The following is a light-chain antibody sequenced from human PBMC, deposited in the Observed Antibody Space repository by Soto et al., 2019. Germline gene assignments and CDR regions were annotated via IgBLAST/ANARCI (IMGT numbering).Light chain of an antibody. CDR3: QQYGSSPWT. CDR1: QSVSRY. Sequence: EIVLTQAPGTLSLSPGERATLSCRASQSVSRYLAWYQQKPGQAPRVLIYGASSRATGIPDRFSGSGSGTDFTLTISRLEPEDFAVSYCQQYGSSPWTFGQGTKVEIK. J-gene: IGKJ1*01. V-gene: IGKV3-20*01. CDR2: GAS.